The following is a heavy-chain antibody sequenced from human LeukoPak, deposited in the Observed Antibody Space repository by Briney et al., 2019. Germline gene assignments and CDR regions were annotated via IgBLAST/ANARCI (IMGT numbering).Heavy chain of an antibody. CDR2: ISYSGST. CDR1: GGSISSFY. V-gene: IGHV4-59*08. CDR3: ARHRGNTYGCVDY. J-gene: IGHJ4*02. D-gene: IGHD5-18*01. Sequence: SETLSLTCTVSGGSISSFYWSWIRQPPGKGLEWIGYISYSGSTYYNPSLKSRVTISVDTSKNQFSLKLSSVTAADAAVYYCARHRGNTYGCVDYWGQGTLVTVS.